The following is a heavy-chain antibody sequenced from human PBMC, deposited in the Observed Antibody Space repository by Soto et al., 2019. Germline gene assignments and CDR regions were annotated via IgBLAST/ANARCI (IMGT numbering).Heavy chain of an antibody. CDR1: GGTFNNFA. D-gene: IGHD6-25*01. Sequence: QVQLVQSGAEVRKPGSSVKVSCQTSGGTFNNFAFTWVRQAPGQGLEWLGGIMPVFDTTNYAASFQGRITITADDLRNTGYMEMKTLRFDDTAVYYCATATISPVSATFHHCGMDVWGQGTTVTVSS. V-gene: IGHV1-69*01. CDR2: IMPVFDTT. CDR3: ATATISPVSATFHHCGMDV. J-gene: IGHJ6*02.